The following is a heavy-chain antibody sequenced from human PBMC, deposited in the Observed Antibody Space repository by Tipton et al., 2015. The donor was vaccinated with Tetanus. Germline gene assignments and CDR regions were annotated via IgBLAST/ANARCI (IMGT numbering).Heavy chain of an antibody. CDR2: VYFEGST. D-gene: IGHD5-18*01. J-gene: IGHJ5*02. CDR1: GGSISDKKYY. V-gene: IGHV4-39*01. Sequence: VSGGSISDKKYYWGWIRQSPGKGLEWIASVYFEGSTYYSPSLKSRVIIAVDTAQNLFSLRLSSVTAADTAVYYCARHLYGYWFDPWGQGAQVTVSS. CDR3: ARHLYGYWFDP.